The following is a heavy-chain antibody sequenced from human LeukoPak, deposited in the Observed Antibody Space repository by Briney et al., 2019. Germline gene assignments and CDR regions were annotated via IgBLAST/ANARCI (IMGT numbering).Heavy chain of an antibody. CDR2: ISGSGST. D-gene: IGHD3/OR15-3a*01. Sequence: GGSLRLSCAASGFTFSSYGMSWVRQAPGKGLEWVSTISGSGSTYYADSVKGRFTISRDNSKNTVHLHMNSLSAEDTAVYYCAKWTGNSVNFDYWGQGTLVTVSS. V-gene: IGHV3-23*01. CDR3: AKWTGNSVNFDY. CDR1: GFTFSSYG. J-gene: IGHJ4*02.